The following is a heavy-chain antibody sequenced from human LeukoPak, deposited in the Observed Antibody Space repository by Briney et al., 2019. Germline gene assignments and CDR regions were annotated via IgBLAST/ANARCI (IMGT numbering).Heavy chain of an antibody. CDR1: GFSFSTYG. CDR2: AQGDGRLQ. Sequence: GTSLRLSCAASGFSFSTYGMHWVRQAPGKGLEWVAAAQGDGRLQYYADSVEGRFTISKDISKSTLYVQMNSLRAEDTAVYYCATGGGFYYGHWGQGTLVTVSS. V-gene: IGHV3-33*01. J-gene: IGHJ4*02. CDR3: ATGGGFYYGH. D-gene: IGHD3-22*01.